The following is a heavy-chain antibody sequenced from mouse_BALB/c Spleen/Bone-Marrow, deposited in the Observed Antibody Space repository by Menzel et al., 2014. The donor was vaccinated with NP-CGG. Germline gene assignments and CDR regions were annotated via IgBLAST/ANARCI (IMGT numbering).Heavy chain of an antibody. D-gene: IGHD1-2*01. J-gene: IGHJ2*01. CDR3: ARDYGPFDY. CDR2: IDPANGDT. Sequence: VQLQQSGAELVKPGASVKLSCTAPGFNIKDIYMHWVKQRPEQGLEWIGRIDPANGDTKYDPKFQGKATITADTSSNTAYLQLSSLTSEDTAVYYCARDYGPFDYWGQGTTLTVSS. V-gene: IGHV14-3*02. CDR1: GFNIKDIY.